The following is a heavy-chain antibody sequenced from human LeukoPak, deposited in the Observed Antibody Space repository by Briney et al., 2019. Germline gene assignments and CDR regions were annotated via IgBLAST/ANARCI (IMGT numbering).Heavy chain of an antibody. D-gene: IGHD3-10*01. Sequence: GGSLRLSCVASGFTFSPYSMNWVRQTPGKGLEWISYISSSSATIYYADSVKGRFTISRDDAKNSLYLQMNSLGAEDTAVYYCARDGLITMVRGVIIIPPFDYWGQGTLVTVSS. CDR2: ISSSSATI. V-gene: IGHV3-48*04. CDR1: GFTFSPYS. J-gene: IGHJ4*02. CDR3: ARDGLITMVRGVIIIPPFDY.